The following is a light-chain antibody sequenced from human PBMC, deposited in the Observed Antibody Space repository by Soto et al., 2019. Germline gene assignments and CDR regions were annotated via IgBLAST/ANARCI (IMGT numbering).Light chain of an antibody. Sequence: DIQMTQSPSTLSASVGDRVTITCRASQSISSWLAWYQQKPGKAPKLLMYKASTLESGVPSRFSGSGSGTEVTLTISSLQPDDFATYYCQQYNSYPVTFGGGTKVGIK. CDR2: KAS. CDR3: QQYNSYPVT. V-gene: IGKV1-5*03. J-gene: IGKJ4*01. CDR1: QSISSW.